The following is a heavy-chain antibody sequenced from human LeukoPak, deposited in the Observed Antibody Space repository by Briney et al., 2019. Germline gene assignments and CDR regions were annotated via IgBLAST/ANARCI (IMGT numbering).Heavy chain of an antibody. CDR2: IKQDGSEK. D-gene: IGHD1-26*01. J-gene: IGHJ5*02. CDR3: ARVSWDSGSYDPDWFDP. V-gene: IGHV3-7*01. CDR1: GFTFSSYW. Sequence: GGSLRFSCVASGFTFSSYWMTWVRQAPGKGLEWVASIKQDGSEKYYVDSVRGRFTISRDNAKNSLYLQMNGLRAEDTAVYYCARVSWDSGSYDPDWFDPWGQGTLVTVSS.